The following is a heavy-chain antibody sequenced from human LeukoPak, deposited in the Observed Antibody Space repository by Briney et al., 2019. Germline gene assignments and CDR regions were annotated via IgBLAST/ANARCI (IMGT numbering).Heavy chain of an antibody. V-gene: IGHV3-15*01. Sequence: GGSLRLSCAASGFTFRNAWMSWVRQAPEKGLEWVGRIKSKTDGGTIDYAAPVSGRFTISRDDSENTLYLQMNSLQTDDTAVYYCTAGTGRSDFDYWGQGTLVTVSS. CDR2: IKSKTDGGTI. CDR3: TAGTGRSDFDY. J-gene: IGHJ4*02. CDR1: GFTFRNAW. D-gene: IGHD3-10*01.